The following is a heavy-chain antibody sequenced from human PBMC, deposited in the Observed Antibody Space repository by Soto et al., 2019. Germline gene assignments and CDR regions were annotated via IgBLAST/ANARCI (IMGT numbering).Heavy chain of an antibody. V-gene: IGHV3-23*01. D-gene: IGHD3-9*01. CDR1: GFTFSSYA. Sequence: GESLKISCAASGFTFSSYAMSWVRQAPGKGLEWVSAISGSGGSTYYADSVKGRFTISRDNSKNTLYLQMNSLRAEDTAVYYCAKDILTWSTFYETDYWGQGTLVTVSS. CDR3: AKDILTWSTFYETDY. CDR2: ISGSGGST. J-gene: IGHJ4*02.